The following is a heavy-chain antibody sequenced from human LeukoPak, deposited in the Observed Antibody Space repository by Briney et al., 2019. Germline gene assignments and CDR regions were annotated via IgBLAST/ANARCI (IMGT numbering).Heavy chain of an antibody. D-gene: IGHD3-10*01. CDR1: GGSFSGYY. V-gene: IGHV4-34*01. CDR2: INHSGST. CDR3: ARARIRGVIKD. J-gene: IGHJ4*02. Sequence: SETLSLTCAVYGGSFSGYYWSWIRQPPGKGLEWIGEINHSGSTNYNPSLKSRVTISVDTSKNQFSLKLSSVTAADTAVYYCARARIRGVIKDWGQGTLVTVSS.